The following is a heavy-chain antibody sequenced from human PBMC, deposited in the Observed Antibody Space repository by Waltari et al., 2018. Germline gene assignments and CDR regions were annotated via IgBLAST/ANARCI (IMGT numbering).Heavy chain of an antibody. D-gene: IGHD6-6*01. Sequence: QVQLVQSGTEVKKPGSSVKVSCQPSAGTFSRHAFSWVRQAPGQGLEWMGRIIPLLGKSEYTQKFLDKVTITADKSPTTVYLEMTRLTSEDTAVYFCAGSLSVSSSRPFDSWGPGTLVIVSS. J-gene: IGHJ4*02. CDR1: AGTFSRHA. CDR3: AGSLSVSSSRPFDS. V-gene: IGHV1-69*04. CDR2: IIPLLGKS.